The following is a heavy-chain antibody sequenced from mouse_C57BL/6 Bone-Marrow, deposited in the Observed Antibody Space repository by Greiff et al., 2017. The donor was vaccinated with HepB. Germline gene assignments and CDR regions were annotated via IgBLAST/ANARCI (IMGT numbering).Heavy chain of an antibody. V-gene: IGHV5-6*01. CDR1: GFTFSSYG. J-gene: IGHJ3*01. CDR3: ARQGCAWFAY. Sequence: VQLKESGGDLVKPGGSLKLSCAASGFTFSSYGMSWVRQTPDKRLEWVATISSGGSYTYYPDSVKGRVTISRDNAKNTLYLQMSSLKSEDTAMYYCARQGCAWFAYWGQGTLVTVSA. CDR2: ISSGGSYT.